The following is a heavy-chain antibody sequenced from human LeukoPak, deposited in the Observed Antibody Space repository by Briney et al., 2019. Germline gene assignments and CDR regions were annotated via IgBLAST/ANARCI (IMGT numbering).Heavy chain of an antibody. D-gene: IGHD3-10*01. J-gene: IGHJ4*02. CDR1: GDSITSYY. CDR2: AYYRGAT. V-gene: IGHV4-59*01. Sequence: PSETLSLTCTVSGDSITSYYWNWIRQPQGEGLEWIGYAYYRGATNYNPSLKTRVTTSIDTSKKQFSLKLSSVTAADTAVYFCAGVFSGRRPFELWGKGTLVTVSS. CDR3: AGVFSGRRPFEL.